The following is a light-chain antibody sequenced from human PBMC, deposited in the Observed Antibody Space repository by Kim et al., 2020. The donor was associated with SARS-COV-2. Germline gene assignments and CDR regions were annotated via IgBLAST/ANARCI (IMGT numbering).Light chain of an antibody. CDR1: SSNLGGNT. CDR2: RND. V-gene: IGLV1-44*01. Sequence: GQGVTVSCTGNSSNLGGNTVTWYQQLPGTAPKVLIYRNDERPSGVPGRFSGSKSGTSASLAISGLQSEDEADYHCAAWDDSLKGVVFGGGTQLTVL. CDR3: AAWDDSLKGVV. J-gene: IGLJ2*01.